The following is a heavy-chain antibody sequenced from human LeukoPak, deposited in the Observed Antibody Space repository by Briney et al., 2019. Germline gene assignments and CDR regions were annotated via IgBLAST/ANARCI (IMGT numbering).Heavy chain of an antibody. D-gene: IGHD5-12*01. V-gene: IGHV3-74*03. J-gene: IGHJ6*02. CDR1: GFTLSDHW. CDR2: VKSDASRT. CDR3: VKGGHKLDIQTTHYYYGLDV. Sequence: GGSLRLSCVASGFTLSDHWMYWVRQGPSRGLAHVSRVKSDASRTTYADSVKGRFAISRDDAKNTMYLQMNSLRVEDTAVYYCVKGGHKLDIQTTHYYYGLDVWGQGTTVAVS.